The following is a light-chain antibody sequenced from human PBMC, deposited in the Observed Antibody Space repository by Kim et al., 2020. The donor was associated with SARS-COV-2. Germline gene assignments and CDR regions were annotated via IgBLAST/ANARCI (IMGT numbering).Light chain of an antibody. CDR2: YDS. Sequence: APGKPARITGGDNNIGIKGVHWYQQKPGQAPVLVIYYDSDRPSGIPERFSGSNSGNTATLTISRVEAGDEADYYCQVWDSSSDHVVFGGGTQLTVL. CDR1: NIGIKG. J-gene: IGLJ2*01. CDR3: QVWDSSSDHVV. V-gene: IGLV3-21*04.